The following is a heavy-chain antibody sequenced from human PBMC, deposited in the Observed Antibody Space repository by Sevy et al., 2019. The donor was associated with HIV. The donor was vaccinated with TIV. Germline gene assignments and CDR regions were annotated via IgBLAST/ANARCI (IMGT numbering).Heavy chain of an antibody. J-gene: IGHJ6*02. V-gene: IGHV3-53*01. CDR3: ARYLTRNYYFYYGMDV. CDR1: GFTVSSNY. D-gene: IGHD3-3*01. CDR2: IYSGGST. Sequence: GGSLRLSCAASGFTVSSNYMSWVRQAPGKGLEWVSVIYSGGSTYYADSVKGRFTISRDNSKNTLYLQMNSLRAEDTAVYYCARYLTRNYYFYYGMDVWGQGTTVTVSS.